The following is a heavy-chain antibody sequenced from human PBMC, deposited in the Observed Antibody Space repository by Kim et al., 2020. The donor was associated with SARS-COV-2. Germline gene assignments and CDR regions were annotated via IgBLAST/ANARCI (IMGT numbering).Heavy chain of an antibody. J-gene: IGHJ6*02. CDR1: GFTFSNAW. Sequence: GGSLRLSCAASGFTFSNAWMSWVRQAPGKGLEWVGRIKSKTDGGTTDYAAPVKGRFTISRDDSKNTLYLQMNSLKTEDTAVYYCTTGYCSGGSCYGMDVWGQGTTVTVSS. CDR3: TTGYCSGGSCYGMDV. CDR2: IKSKTDGGTT. D-gene: IGHD2-15*01. V-gene: IGHV3-15*01.